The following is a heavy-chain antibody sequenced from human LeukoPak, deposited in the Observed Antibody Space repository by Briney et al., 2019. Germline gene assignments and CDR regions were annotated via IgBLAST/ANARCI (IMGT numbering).Heavy chain of an antibody. CDR2: IYYSGST. V-gene: IGHV4-39*07. Sequence: SETLSLTCTVSGGSISSSSYYWGWIRQPPGKGLEWIGSIYYSGSTYYNPSLKSRVTISVDTSKNQFSLKLSSVTAADTAVYYCARDSKLELSKPFDYWGQGTLVTVSS. J-gene: IGHJ4*02. CDR3: ARDSKLELSKPFDY. D-gene: IGHD1-7*01. CDR1: GGSISSSSYY.